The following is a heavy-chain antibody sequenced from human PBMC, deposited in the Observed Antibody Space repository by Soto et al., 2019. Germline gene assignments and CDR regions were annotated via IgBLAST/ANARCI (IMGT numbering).Heavy chain of an antibody. CDR1: GFTFSSYA. D-gene: IGHD2-2*01. CDR2: ITYDGGNE. CDR3: ARDSGIVLVPVTSMDV. J-gene: IGHJ6*02. Sequence: QVHLVESGGGVVQSGRSLRLSCAASGFTFSSYAMHWVRQAPGKGLEWVALITYDGGNEYYADSVKGRFIISRDDSENTIYLQMIGLRPEDTAVYYCARDSGIVLVPVTSMDVWGQGTTVTVSS. V-gene: IGHV3-30-3*01.